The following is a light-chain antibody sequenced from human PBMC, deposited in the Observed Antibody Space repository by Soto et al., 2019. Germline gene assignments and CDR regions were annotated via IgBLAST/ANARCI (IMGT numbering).Light chain of an antibody. CDR1: SSNIGSGYN. V-gene: IGLV1-51*01. J-gene: IGLJ1*01. CDR3: GAWDDSLRLYV. Sequence: QSVLTQPPSVSGAPGQRVTISCTGSSSNIGSGYNVHWYQQLPGEAPKLLIYDSNKRPSGIPERFSASRSGTSATLGITGLQTGDEADYYCGAWDDSLRLYVFGPGTKVTVL. CDR2: DSN.